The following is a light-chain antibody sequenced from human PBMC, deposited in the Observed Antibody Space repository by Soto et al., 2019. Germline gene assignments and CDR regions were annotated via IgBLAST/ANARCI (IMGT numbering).Light chain of an antibody. CDR2: GAD. CDR3: QQYGSSPRYT. CDR1: QSVRNSY. J-gene: IGKJ2*01. V-gene: IGKV3-20*01. Sequence: EIVLTQFPDTLSLSPGERATLSCRASQSVRNSYLACYQQRPGQAPRLLIYGADSRATGIPDRFSGSGSDTAFTLTISRLEPADFAVYYCQQYGSSPRYTFGQGTKLEI.